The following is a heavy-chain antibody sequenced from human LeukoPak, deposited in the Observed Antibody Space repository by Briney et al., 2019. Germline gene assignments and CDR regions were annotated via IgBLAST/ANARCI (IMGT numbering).Heavy chain of an antibody. D-gene: IGHD3-10*01. Sequence: SETLSLTCTVSGGSISSSSYYWGWIRQPPGKGLEWIGSIYYSGSTYYNPSLKSRVTISVDTSKNQFSLKLSSVTAADTAVYYCARISARTPGVDYWGQGTLVTVSS. CDR1: GGSISSSSYY. CDR3: ARISARTPGVDY. CDR2: IYYSGST. J-gene: IGHJ4*02. V-gene: IGHV4-39*01.